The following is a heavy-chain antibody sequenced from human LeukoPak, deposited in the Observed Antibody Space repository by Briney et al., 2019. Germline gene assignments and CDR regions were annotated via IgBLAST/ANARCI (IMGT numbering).Heavy chain of an antibody. D-gene: IGHD3-22*01. CDR3: AKTYSSGYYYVEY. J-gene: IGHJ4*02. V-gene: IGHV3-11*01. Sequence: AGSLRLSCAASEFTFSDYYMSWIRQAPGKGLEWISYISSSGSTIYYADPVKGRFTISRDNSKNTLYLQMNSLRAEDTAVYYCAKTYSSGYYYVEYWGQGTLVTVSS. CDR1: EFTFSDYY. CDR2: ISSSGSTI.